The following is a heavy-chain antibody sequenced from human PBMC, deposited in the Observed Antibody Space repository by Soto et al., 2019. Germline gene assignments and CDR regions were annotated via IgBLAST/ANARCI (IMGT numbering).Heavy chain of an antibody. D-gene: IGHD2-15*01. J-gene: IGHJ4*02. Sequence: EVQLLESGGGLVQPGGSLRLSCATSGFTFSSYAMSWVRQAPGKGLEWVSAIRGSGDSIYYAGSVKGRFTISRDSSMNTLFLQMNSLRAEDTAVYFCAKVITVATSDPFDYWGQGTLVTVSS. CDR3: AKVITVATSDPFDY. V-gene: IGHV3-23*01. CDR1: GFTFSSYA. CDR2: IRGSGDSI.